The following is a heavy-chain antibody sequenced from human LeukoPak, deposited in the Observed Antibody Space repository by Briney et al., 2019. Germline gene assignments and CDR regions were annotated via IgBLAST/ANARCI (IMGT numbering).Heavy chain of an antibody. CDR2: IYSGGST. CDR3: AKSDVVVPAAEYFDY. V-gene: IGHV3-53*01. D-gene: IGHD2-2*01. CDR1: GFTVSSNY. Sequence: GGSLRLSCAASGFTVSSNYMSWVRQAPGKGLEWVSVIYSGGSTYYADSVKGRFTISRDNSKNTLYLQMNSLRAEDTAVYYCAKSDVVVPAAEYFDYWGQGTLVTVSS. J-gene: IGHJ4*02.